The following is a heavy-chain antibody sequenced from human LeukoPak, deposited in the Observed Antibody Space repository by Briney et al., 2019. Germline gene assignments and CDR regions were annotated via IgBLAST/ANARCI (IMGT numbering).Heavy chain of an antibody. CDR3: AGGDTRFQAY. J-gene: IGHJ4*02. D-gene: IGHD2-2*01. V-gene: IGHV4-4*08. Sequence: SETLSLTCTVSGGSISSYYWSWIRQPPGKGLELIGYIENSGRIKYKPSLQSRVTISLDAPKHQFSLRLSSVSPSDTAVYYCAGGDTRFQAYWGQGTLVTVSS. CDR1: GGSISSYY. CDR2: IENSGRI.